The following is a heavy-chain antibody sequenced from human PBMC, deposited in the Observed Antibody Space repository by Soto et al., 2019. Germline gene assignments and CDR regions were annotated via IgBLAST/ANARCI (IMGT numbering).Heavy chain of an antibody. V-gene: IGHV3-23*01. CDR1: GFTFSDYG. J-gene: IGHJ4*02. D-gene: IGHD2-8*01. CDR2: VTGSGTST. Sequence: EVQLLESGGGLVQPGGTLRLSCVASGFTFSDYGMNWVRQAPGKGLEWVSVVTGSGTSTFYADSVKGRFTISRDNSRNTLFLQMNSLRAEETALYYCARSPRARMATIFDDWGQGARVTVSS. CDR3: ARSPRARMATIFDD.